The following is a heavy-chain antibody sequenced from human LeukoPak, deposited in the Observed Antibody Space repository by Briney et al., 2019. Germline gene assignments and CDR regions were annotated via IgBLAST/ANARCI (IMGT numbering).Heavy chain of an antibody. CDR1: GFTFNTYA. Sequence: GGSLRLSCVASGFTFNTYAIHWVRQAPGKGLEWVAVISYDGSNKYYEDSVKGRFTISRDNSKNTLYLQMSSLRAEDMAVYYCAREEWYYFDYWGQGTLVTVSS. V-gene: IGHV3-30-3*01. CDR3: AREEWYYFDY. CDR2: ISYDGSNK. J-gene: IGHJ4*02. D-gene: IGHD3-3*01.